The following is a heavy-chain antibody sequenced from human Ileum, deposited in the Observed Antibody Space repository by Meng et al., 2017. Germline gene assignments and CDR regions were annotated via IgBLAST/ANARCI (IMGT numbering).Heavy chain of an antibody. CDR3: ARERGVWGSYRHYYFDY. CDR2: ISAYNGNT. CDR1: GYTFTSYG. V-gene: IGHV1-18*01. Sequence: QVQGVQAGAEDKKPGASVKVSCKASGYTFTSYGISWVRQAPGQGLEWMGWISAYNGNTNYAQKLQGRVTMTTDTSTSTAYMELRSLRSDDTAVYYCARERGVWGSYRHYYFDYWGQGTLVTVSS. J-gene: IGHJ4*02. D-gene: IGHD3-16*02.